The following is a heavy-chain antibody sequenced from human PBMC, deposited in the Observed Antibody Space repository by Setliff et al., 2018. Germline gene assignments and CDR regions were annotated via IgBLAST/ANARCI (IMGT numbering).Heavy chain of an antibody. CDR3: ARGGIYTEGYYYYMDV. D-gene: IGHD1-26*01. V-gene: IGHV1-46*01. CDR2: INPSGGYT. J-gene: IGHJ6*03. Sequence: ASVKVSCKASGYTFTNNYIHWVRQAPGQGLEWLGLINPSGGYTNYAQKFQDRITLTRDTPTNTMELRGLKFDDAAVYYCARGGIYTEGYYYYMDVWGKGTTVTVSS. CDR1: GYTFTNNY.